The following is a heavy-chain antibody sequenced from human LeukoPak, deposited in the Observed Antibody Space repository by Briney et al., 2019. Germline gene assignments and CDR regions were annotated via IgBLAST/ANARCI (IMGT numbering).Heavy chain of an antibody. CDR3: ARGEWELLMGG. CDR2: INPNSGGT. J-gene: IGHJ4*02. Sequence: GASVKVSCKASGGTFSSYAISWVRQAPGQGLEWMGRINPNSGGTNYAQKFQGRVTMTRDTSISTAYMELSRLRSDDTAVYYCARGEWELLMGGWGQGTLVTVSS. CDR1: GGTFSSYA. V-gene: IGHV1-2*06. D-gene: IGHD1-26*01.